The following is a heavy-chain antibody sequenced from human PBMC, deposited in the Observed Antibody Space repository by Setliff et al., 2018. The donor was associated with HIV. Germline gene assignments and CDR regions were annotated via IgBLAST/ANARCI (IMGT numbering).Heavy chain of an antibody. CDR3: VKVGPSYYYDSTGYSPDAFDI. V-gene: IGHV4-39*01. J-gene: IGHJ3*02. CDR1: GGSISSSSYY. D-gene: IGHD3-22*01. CDR2: IYYSGST. Sequence: SETLSLTCTVSGGSISSSSYYWGWIRQPPGKGLEWIGSIYYSGSTYYNPSLKSRVTISVDTSKNQFSLKLSSETAADTAVYYCVKVGPSYYYDSTGYSPDAFDIWGHGTKVTVSS.